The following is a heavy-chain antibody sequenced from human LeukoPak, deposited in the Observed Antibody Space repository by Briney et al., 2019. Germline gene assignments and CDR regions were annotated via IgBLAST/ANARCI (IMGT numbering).Heavy chain of an antibody. Sequence: NPSETLSLTCTVSGGSISNYYWSWVRQPPGKGLEWIGYIYYSGSTNYNPSLKSRVTISVDTSKNQFSLKLSSVTAADTAVYYCARCPRDYGDYPYDYWGQGTLVTVSS. D-gene: IGHD4-17*01. J-gene: IGHJ4*02. V-gene: IGHV4-59*08. CDR2: IYYSGST. CDR3: ARCPRDYGDYPYDY. CDR1: GGSISNYY.